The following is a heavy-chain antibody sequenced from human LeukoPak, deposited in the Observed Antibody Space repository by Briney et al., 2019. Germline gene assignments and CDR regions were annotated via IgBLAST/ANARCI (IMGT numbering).Heavy chain of an antibody. J-gene: IGHJ4*02. CDR1: GFTFSSYG. D-gene: IGHD3-3*01. V-gene: IGHV3-30*18. CDR2: ISYDGSNK. Sequence: GRSLRLSCAASGFTFSSYGMHWVRQAPGKGLEWVAVISYDGSNKYYADSVKGRFTISRDNSKNTLYLQMNSLRAEDTAVYYCAKESNYDFWMGVVYWGQRTLVTVSS. CDR3: AKESNYDFWMGVVY.